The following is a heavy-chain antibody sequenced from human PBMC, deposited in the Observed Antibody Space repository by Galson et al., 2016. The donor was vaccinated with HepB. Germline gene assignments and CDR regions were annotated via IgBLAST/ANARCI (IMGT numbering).Heavy chain of an antibody. Sequence: SCAASGFTFSLNALTWVRQAPGKGLEWVSAISSRGITTFYSDSVKGRFTVSRDNSKNTLFLQMDSLRAEDTAIYYCAKDFGSTGYYQVFESWGQGTLVAVSS. D-gene: IGHD3-22*01. CDR3: AKDFGSTGYYQVFES. CDR1: GFTFSLNA. CDR2: ISSRGITT. V-gene: IGHV3-23*01. J-gene: IGHJ4*02.